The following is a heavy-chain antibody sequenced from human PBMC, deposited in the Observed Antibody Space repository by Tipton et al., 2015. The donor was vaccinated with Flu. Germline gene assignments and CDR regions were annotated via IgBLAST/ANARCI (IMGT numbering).Heavy chain of an antibody. CDR1: GGSISSYY. CDR3: ARSKGSYGIFDY. CDR2: IYYSGST. D-gene: IGHD1-26*01. Sequence: TLSPTCTVSGGSISSYYWSWIRQPPGKGLEWIGYIYYSGSTNYNPSLKSRVTISVDTSKNQFSLKLSSVAAADTAVYYCARSKGSYGIFDYWGQGTLVTVSS. V-gene: IGHV4-59*01. J-gene: IGHJ4*02.